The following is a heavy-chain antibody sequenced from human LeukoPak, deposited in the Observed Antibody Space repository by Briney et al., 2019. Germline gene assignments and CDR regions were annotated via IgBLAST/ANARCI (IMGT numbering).Heavy chain of an antibody. D-gene: IGHD3-10*01. CDR1: GFTFSSYS. V-gene: IGHV3-48*02. CDR2: ISSSSSI. Sequence: QPGGSLRLSCAASGFTFSSYSMNWVRQAPGKGLEWVSYISSSSSIHYADSVKGRLAISRDNAKNSLYLQVNSLRDEDTAVYYCARDGTRGGDFDYWGQGTLVTVSS. CDR3: ARDGTRGGDFDY. J-gene: IGHJ4*02.